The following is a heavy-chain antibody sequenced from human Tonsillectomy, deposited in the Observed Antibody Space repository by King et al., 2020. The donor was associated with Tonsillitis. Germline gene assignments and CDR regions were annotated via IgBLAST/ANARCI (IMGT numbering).Heavy chain of an antibody. CDR3: ARGCDILTAYYCYFDY. J-gene: IGHJ4*02. Sequence: VQLVESGGGVVQPGRSLRLSCAASGFTFSSYGMHWVRQAPGKGLEWVAVIWYDGSNKSYENSVKGRLTISRENSKNTLYLQMNSLRAEDTAVYYCARGCDILTAYYCYFDYWGQGTLVTVSS. D-gene: IGHD3-9*01. CDR2: IWYDGSNK. CDR1: GFTFSSYG. V-gene: IGHV3-33*01.